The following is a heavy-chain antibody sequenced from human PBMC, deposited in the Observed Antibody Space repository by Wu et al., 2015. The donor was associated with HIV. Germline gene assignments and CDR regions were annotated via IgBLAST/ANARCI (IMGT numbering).Heavy chain of an antibody. CDR1: GGTFSSYA. CDR2: IIPLFGVE. Sequence: QVQLVQSGAEVKKPESSVKVSCKASGGTFSSYAISWVRQAPGQGLEWMGGIIPLFGVESYAQKFHDRVKITTDESSITAYMDLSGLSSDDTAMYYCARVSVRRRDCSGASCRVSILDAFNVWGQGTLVTVSS. CDR3: ARVSVRRRDCSGASCRVSILDAFNV. J-gene: IGHJ3*01. V-gene: IGHV1-69*05. D-gene: IGHD2-15*01.